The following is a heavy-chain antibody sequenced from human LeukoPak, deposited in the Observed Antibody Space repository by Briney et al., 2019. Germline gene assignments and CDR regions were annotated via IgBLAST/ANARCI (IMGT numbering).Heavy chain of an antibody. CDR3: ARDYCSSTSCLFDY. D-gene: IGHD2-2*01. CDR2: INPNSGGT. CDR1: GYTFTGYY. J-gene: IGHJ4*02. V-gene: IGHV1-2*04. Sequence: GASVKVSCQASGYTFTGYYMHWVRQAPGQGLEWMGWINPNSGGTNYAQKFQGWVTMTRDTSISTAYMELSRLRSDDTAVYYCARDYCSSTSCLFDYWGQGTLVTVSS.